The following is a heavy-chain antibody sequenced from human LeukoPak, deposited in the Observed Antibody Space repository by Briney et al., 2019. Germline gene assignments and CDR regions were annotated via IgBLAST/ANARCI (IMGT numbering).Heavy chain of an antibody. D-gene: IGHD4-23*01. CDR2: IIPIFGTA. CDR1: GGTFSSYA. J-gene: IGHJ4*02. CDR3: AREKNPAYCGNPGGFDY. Sequence: GASVKVSCKASGGTFSSYAISWVRQAPGQGLEWMGGIIPIFGTANYAQKFQGRVTITTDESTSTAYMELSSLRSEDTAVYYCAREKNPAYCGNPGGFDYWGQGTLVIVSS. V-gene: IGHV1-69*05.